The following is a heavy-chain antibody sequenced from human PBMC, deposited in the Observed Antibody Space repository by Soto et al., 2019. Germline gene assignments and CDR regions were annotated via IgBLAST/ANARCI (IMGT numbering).Heavy chain of an antibody. CDR1: GGYISSGGYS. CDR2: IYHSGST. J-gene: IGHJ4*02. CDR3: AAGAIFGVVPLDY. V-gene: IGHV4-30-2*01. D-gene: IGHD3-3*01. Sequence: SETLSLTCAVSGGYISSGGYSWSWIRQPPGKGLEWIGYIYHSGSTYYNPSLKSRDNISVDRSKNQFSLKLSSVTAADTAVYYCAAGAIFGVVPLDYWGQGTLVTVSS.